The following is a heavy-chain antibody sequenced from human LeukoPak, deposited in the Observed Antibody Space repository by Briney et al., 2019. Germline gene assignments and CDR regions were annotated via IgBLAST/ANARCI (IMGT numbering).Heavy chain of an antibody. CDR1: GGSFSGYY. Sequence: SETLSLTCAVYGGSFSGYYWSWIRQPPGKGLEWIGEINHSGSTNYNPSLKSRVTISVDTSKNQFSLKLSSVTAAGTAVYYCARLKRPGIAAAGTRNHFDYWGQGTLVTVSS. V-gene: IGHV4-34*01. D-gene: IGHD6-13*01. CDR2: INHSGST. CDR3: ARLKRPGIAAAGTRNHFDY. J-gene: IGHJ4*02.